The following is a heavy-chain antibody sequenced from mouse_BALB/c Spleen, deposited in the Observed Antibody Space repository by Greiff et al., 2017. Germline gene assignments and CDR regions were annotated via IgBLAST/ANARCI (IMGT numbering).Heavy chain of an antibody. V-gene: IGHV1-9*01. D-gene: IGHD3-2*01. CDR1: GYTFSSYW. Sequence: QVQLKESGAELMKPGASVKISCKATGYTFSSYWIEWVKQRPGHGLEWIGEILPGSGSTNYNEKFKGKATSTADTSSNTAYMQLSILTSEDSAVYYCARETARATPFAYWGQGTLVTVSA. CDR2: ILPGSGST. CDR3: ARETARATPFAY. J-gene: IGHJ3*01.